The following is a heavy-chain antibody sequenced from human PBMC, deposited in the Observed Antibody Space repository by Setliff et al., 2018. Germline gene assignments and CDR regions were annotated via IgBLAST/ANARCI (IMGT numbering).Heavy chain of an antibody. CDR1: GGSIDSGDYY. D-gene: IGHD6-19*01. CDR3: AREVAGTYHYFDP. V-gene: IGHV4-30-4*08. Sequence: PSETLSLTCTVSGGSIDSGDYYWNWIRQPPGKGLEWIGYIYFSGSTYYNPSLKSRVTLSLDTSKNQFSLKLNSVTAADTALYFCAREVAGTYHYFDPWGQGTRVTVSS. CDR2: IYFSGST. J-gene: IGHJ5*02.